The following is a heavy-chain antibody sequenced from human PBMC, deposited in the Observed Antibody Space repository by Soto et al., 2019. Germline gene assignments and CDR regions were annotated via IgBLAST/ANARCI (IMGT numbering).Heavy chain of an antibody. CDR2: IKQDGSEK. CDR3: ARDGGYYGSGRKYYYYGMDV. J-gene: IGHJ6*02. V-gene: IGHV3-7*01. CDR1: GFTFSSYW. Sequence: EVQLVESGGGLVQPGGSLRLSCAASGFTFSSYWMSWVRQAPGKGLEWVANIKQDGSEKYYVDSVKGRFTISRDNAKNSLYLQMNSLRAEDTAVYYCARDGGYYGSGRKYYYYGMDVWGQGTTVTVSS. D-gene: IGHD3-10*01.